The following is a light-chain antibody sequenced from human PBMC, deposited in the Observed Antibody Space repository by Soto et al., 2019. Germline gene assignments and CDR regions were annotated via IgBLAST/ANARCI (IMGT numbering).Light chain of an antibody. J-gene: IGKJ1*01. CDR2: DAS. CDR1: QSVGRY. Sequence: EIVLTQSPATLSLSPGEGATLSCRSSQSVGRYLAWYQQKVGQAPRLLLYDASKRATGIPARFSGSGSGTDFTLTISSLEPEDFALYYCQQRSSWPRTFGRGTKVEVK. V-gene: IGKV3-11*01. CDR3: QQRSSWPRT.